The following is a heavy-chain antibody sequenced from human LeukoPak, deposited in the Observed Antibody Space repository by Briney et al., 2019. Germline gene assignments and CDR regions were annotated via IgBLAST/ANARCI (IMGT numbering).Heavy chain of an antibody. CDR3: ARDIYSSGSYYFDY. Sequence: GGSLRLSCAASGFPFSSYGMHWVRQAPGKGLEWVTNIWYDGSNKYYADSVKGRFTISRGNSKNTLYLQMNSLRAEDTAVYYCARDIYSSGSYYFDYWGQGTLVTVSS. V-gene: IGHV3-33*01. CDR1: GFPFSSYG. D-gene: IGHD6-19*01. CDR2: IWYDGSNK. J-gene: IGHJ4*02.